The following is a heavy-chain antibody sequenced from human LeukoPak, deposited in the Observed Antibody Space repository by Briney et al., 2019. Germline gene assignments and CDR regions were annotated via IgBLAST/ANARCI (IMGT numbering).Heavy chain of an antibody. D-gene: IGHD5-18*01. V-gene: IGHV1-69*13. CDR3: AKEGDTALVTGYFDL. J-gene: IGHJ2*01. CDR1: GGTFGSYV. Sequence: ASVKVSCKASGGTFGSYVISWVRQAPGQGLEWMGGINPIFGTAHYAQKFQGRLTITADESTSTVYMEMSSLRSEDTAMYYCAKEGDTALVTGYFDLWGRGTLVTVSS. CDR2: INPIFGTA.